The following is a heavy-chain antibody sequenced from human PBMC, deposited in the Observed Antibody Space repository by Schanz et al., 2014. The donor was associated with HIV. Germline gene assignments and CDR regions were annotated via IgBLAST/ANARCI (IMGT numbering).Heavy chain of an antibody. J-gene: IGHJ5*02. CDR1: GYTFTSYG. CDR2: ISVYNGNT. V-gene: IGHV1-18*01. CDR3: ARASYSGTYYTWFDP. Sequence: QVQLVQSGAEVKKPGASVKVSCKASGYTFTSYGISWVRQAPGQGLEWMGWISVYNGNTKYAQKFQGRVTMTRHPPTSTAYMELSSLRSEDSAIYYCARASYSGTYYTWFDPWGQGTLVTVSS. D-gene: IGHD1-26*01.